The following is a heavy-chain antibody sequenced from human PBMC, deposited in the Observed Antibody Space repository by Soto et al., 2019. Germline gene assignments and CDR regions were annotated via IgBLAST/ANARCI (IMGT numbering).Heavy chain of an antibody. V-gene: IGHV4-34*01. D-gene: IGHD3-16*01. CDR3: ARERLVLVRASVRVWDEYQYYGLDV. J-gene: IGHJ6*02. Sequence: SETLSLTCDIYGGSFSDDYWSWIRQPPGKGLEWIGKVSHSGGTSYNPSLRSRVTVSADTSKNQFSLRLTSVTAADAAVYYCARERLVLVRASVRVWDEYQYYGLDVWGQGTTVTVSS. CDR1: GGSFSDDY. CDR2: VSHSGGT.